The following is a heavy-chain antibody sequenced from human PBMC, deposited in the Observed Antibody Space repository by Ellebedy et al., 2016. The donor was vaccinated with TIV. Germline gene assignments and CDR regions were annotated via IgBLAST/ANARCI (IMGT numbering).Heavy chain of an antibody. CDR2: ISGSGGGT. CDR1: RFTFRRYA. Sequence: GESLKISCAAPRFTFRRYAMTWVRQAPGKGLKWVSGISGSGGGTQYADSVKGRFTISRDNSKNTLYLQMNSLRAEDTAVYYCAKGGWLENWGQGTLVTVSS. CDR3: AKGGWLEN. V-gene: IGHV3-23*01. J-gene: IGHJ4*02. D-gene: IGHD5-12*01.